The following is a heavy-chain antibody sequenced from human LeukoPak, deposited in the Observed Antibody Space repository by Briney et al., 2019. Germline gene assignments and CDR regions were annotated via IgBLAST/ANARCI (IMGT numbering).Heavy chain of an antibody. D-gene: IGHD6-6*01. CDR3: ARRGSYSSSWYFDY. V-gene: IGHV4-39*01. J-gene: IGHJ4*02. Sequence: TSETLSLTCTVADGSISSSNNYWGWIRQPPGKGLEWIGSMYHSGSTYYNPSLKSRVTISVDTSKNQFSLRLSSVTAADTAVFYCARRGSYSSSWYFDYWGQGTPVTVSS. CDR2: MYHSGST. CDR1: DGSISSSNNY.